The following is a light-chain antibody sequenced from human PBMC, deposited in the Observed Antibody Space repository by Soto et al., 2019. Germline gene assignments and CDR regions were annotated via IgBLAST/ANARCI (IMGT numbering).Light chain of an antibody. J-gene: IGLJ1*01. CDR3: AVWDDSLSGFYV. V-gene: IGLV1-47*01. CDR1: SSNIGSNY. CDR2: RNA. Sequence: QSVLTQPPSASGTPGQRVTISCSGSSSNIGSNYVYWYQQLPGTAPKLLIYRNAQWPSGVPDRFSGSKSGTSASLAISGLRSEDEADYYCAVWDDSLSGFYVFGTGTKLTVL.